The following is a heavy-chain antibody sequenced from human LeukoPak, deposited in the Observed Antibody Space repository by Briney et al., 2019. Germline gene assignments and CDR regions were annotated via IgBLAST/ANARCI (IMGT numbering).Heavy chain of an antibody. CDR3: ARDSSGYYGWFDP. Sequence: GGSLRLSCAASGFTFSDYYMSWIRQAPGRGLEWVSYMSSSSSYTNYADSVKGRFTISRDNAKNSPYLQMNSLRAEDTAVYYCARDSSGYYGWFDPWGQGTLVTVSS. CDR1: GFTFSDYY. V-gene: IGHV3-11*06. J-gene: IGHJ5*02. D-gene: IGHD3-22*01. CDR2: MSSSSSYT.